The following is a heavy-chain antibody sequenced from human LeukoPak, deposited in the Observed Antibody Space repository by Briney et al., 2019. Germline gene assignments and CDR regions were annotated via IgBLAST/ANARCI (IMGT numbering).Heavy chain of an antibody. D-gene: IGHD6-25*01. CDR1: GGSVTSTNW. Sequence: SETLSLTCDVSGGSVTSTNWWTWFRQPPGKGLEWIGEVHLDGRTNYNPSLKSRLVMTADLPENHISLKLASVTAADTAVYYCAREGGFYRPLDYSGQGTLVTVSS. J-gene: IGHJ4*02. V-gene: IGHV4-4*02. CDR3: AREGGFYRPLDY. CDR2: VHLDGRT.